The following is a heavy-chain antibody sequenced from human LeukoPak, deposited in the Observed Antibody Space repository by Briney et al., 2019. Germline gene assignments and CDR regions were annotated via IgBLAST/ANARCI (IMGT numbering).Heavy chain of an antibody. Sequence: GRSLRLSCAASGFTFSSYGMHWVRQAPGKGLEWVAVISYDGSNKYYADSVKGRFTISRGNSKNTLYLQMNSLRAEDTAVYYCAKDMGGSSGWGMDVWGQGTTVTVSS. CDR3: AKDMGGSSGWGMDV. V-gene: IGHV3-30*18. J-gene: IGHJ6*02. D-gene: IGHD1-26*01. CDR2: ISYDGSNK. CDR1: GFTFSSYG.